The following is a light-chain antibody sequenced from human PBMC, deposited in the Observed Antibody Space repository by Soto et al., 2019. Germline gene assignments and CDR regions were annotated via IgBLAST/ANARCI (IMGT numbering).Light chain of an antibody. V-gene: IGKV3-20*01. CDR2: GTC. Sequence: EVVLTQSPGTLSLSPGERATLSCRASRNINGNYLGWYQLKRGQAPRLLIYGTCTRATGIPDRFSGSGSGTDFTLTISRLEPEDFAVYYCQQYGSSPWPFGQGTKVEIK. CDR1: RNINGNY. CDR3: QQYGSSPWP. J-gene: IGKJ1*01.